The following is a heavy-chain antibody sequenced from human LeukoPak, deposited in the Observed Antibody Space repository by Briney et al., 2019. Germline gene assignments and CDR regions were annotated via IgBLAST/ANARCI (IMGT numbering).Heavy chain of an antibody. J-gene: IGHJ6*03. CDR2: IYYSGST. V-gene: IGHV4-31*03. D-gene: IGHD2-2*01. CDR3: ARVPYCSSTSCYGDYYYYMDV. CDR1: GGSISSGGYY. Sequence: PSQTLSLTCTVSGGSISSGGYYWSWIRQHPGKGLEWIGYIYYSGSTYYNPSLKSRVTISVDTSKNQFSLKLSSVTAADTAVYYCARVPYCSSTSCYGDYYYYMDVWGKGTTVTVSS.